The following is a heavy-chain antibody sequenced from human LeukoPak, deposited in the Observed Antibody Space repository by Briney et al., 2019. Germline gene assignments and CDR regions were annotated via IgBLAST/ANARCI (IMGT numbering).Heavy chain of an antibody. Sequence: SETLSLTCAVYGGSFSGYYWSWIRQPPGKGLEWIGEINHSGSTNYNPSLKSRVTISVDTSKNQFSLKLSSVTAADTAVYYCARGRRVVPAAILGWFDPWGQGTLLTVSS. CDR2: INHSGST. D-gene: IGHD2-2*02. V-gene: IGHV4-34*01. J-gene: IGHJ5*02. CDR3: ARGRRVVPAAILGWFDP. CDR1: GGSFSGYY.